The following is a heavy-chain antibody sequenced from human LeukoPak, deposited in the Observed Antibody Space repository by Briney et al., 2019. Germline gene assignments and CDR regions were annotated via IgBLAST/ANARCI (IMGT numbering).Heavy chain of an antibody. V-gene: IGHV3-33*01. CDR3: ASTRAVWFGDPGYYGMDV. CDR2: IWYDGSNK. D-gene: IGHD3-10*01. Sequence: GGSLRLSCAASGFTFSSYGMHWVHQAPGKGLEWVAVIWYDGSNKYYADSVKGRFTISRDNSKNTLYLQMNSLRAEDTAVYYCASTRAVWFGDPGYYGMDVWGKGTTVTVSS. J-gene: IGHJ6*04. CDR1: GFTFSSYG.